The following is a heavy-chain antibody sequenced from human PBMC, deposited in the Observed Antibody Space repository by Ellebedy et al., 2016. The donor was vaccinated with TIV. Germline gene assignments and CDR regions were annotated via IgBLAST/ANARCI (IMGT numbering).Heavy chain of an antibody. CDR3: AKGGGWLDFDY. D-gene: IGHD6-19*01. V-gene: IGHV3-23*01. CDR2: IGGSGGDT. CDR1: GFTFNSYA. J-gene: IGHJ4*02. Sequence: GGSLRLSXVVSGFTFNSYAMGWVRQAPGKGLEWVSSIGGSGGDTYYADSVKGRFTISRDNSKNTLYLQMNSLRAEDTAVYYCAKGGGWLDFDYWGQGTLVTVSS.